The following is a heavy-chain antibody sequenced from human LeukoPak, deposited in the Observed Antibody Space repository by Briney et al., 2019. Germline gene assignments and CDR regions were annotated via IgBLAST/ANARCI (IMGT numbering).Heavy chain of an antibody. J-gene: IGHJ4*02. CDR3: ASRPRRARFDY. CDR1: GGSFSGYY. V-gene: IGHV4-34*01. D-gene: IGHD5-24*01. Sequence: PSETLSLTCAVYGGSFSGYYWSWIRQPPGKGLEWIGEINHSGSTNYNPSLKSRVTISVDTSKNQFSLKLSSVTAADTAVYYCASRPRRARFDYWGQGTLVTVSS. CDR2: INHSGST.